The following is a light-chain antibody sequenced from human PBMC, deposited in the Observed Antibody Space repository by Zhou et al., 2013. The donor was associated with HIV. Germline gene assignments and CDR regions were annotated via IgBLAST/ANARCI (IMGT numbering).Light chain of an antibody. CDR2: TSS. CDR1: QAIKTY. Sequence: DIQVSQAPSSLSASVGDRVTINCRSSQAIKTYLNWYQQKPGKVPQLLIHTSSSVHSGVPSRFSGSGSGTDFNFTISGLQPEDFATYYCQQSSSIPHTFGQGTELEIK. J-gene: IGKJ2*01. CDR3: QQSSSIPHT. V-gene: IGKV1-39*01.